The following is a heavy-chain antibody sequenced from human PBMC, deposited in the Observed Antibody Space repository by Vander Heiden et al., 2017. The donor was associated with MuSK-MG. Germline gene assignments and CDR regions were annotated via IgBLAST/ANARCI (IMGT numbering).Heavy chain of an antibody. Sequence: QVQLVESGGGLVKPGGSLRLSCAASGFTFSDYYMSWIRQAPGKGLEWVSYISSSSSYTNYADSVKGRFTISRDNAKNSLYLQMNSLRAEDTAVYYCARDQVEQWLDYWGQGTLVTVSS. CDR1: GFTFSDYY. D-gene: IGHD6-19*01. V-gene: IGHV3-11*06. CDR2: ISSSSSYT. J-gene: IGHJ4*02. CDR3: ARDQVEQWLDY.